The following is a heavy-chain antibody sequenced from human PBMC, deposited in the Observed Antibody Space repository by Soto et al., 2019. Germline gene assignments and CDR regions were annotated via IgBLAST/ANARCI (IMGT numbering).Heavy chain of an antibody. CDR2: ISYDGSNK. CDR1: GFSFSSYG. Sequence: GGSQRLSCAASGFSFSSYGMHWLRQAAGKGLEWVAVISYDGSNKYYADSVRGRFTISRDNSKNTLYLQMNSLRPEDTAVFYCAKERMEQYQLLPFFDYWGQGTLVTVSS. J-gene: IGHJ4*02. D-gene: IGHD2-2*01. CDR3: AKERMEQYQLLPFFDY. V-gene: IGHV3-30*18.